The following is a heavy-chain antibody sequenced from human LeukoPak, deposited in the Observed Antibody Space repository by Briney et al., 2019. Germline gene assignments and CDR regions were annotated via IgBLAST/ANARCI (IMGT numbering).Heavy chain of an antibody. CDR2: ISYDGSNK. D-gene: IGHD3-16*01. CDR1: GFTFSSYA. J-gene: IGHJ4*02. CDR3: ARGRRRDYDYVWGELLAPYYFDY. V-gene: IGHV3-30*01. Sequence: GRSLRLSCAASGFTFSSYAMHWVRQAPGKGLEWVAVISYDGSNKYYADSVKGRFTISRDNSKNTLYLQMNSLRAEDTAVYYCARGRRRDYDYVWGELLAPYYFDYWGQGTLVTVSS.